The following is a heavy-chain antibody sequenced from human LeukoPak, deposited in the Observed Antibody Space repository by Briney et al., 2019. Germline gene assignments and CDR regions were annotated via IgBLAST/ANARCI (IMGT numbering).Heavy chain of an antibody. J-gene: IGHJ4*02. V-gene: IGHV3-9*01. CDR3: AKAPYSSGWYFDY. CDR2: ISWNSGSI. D-gene: IGHD6-19*01. CDR1: GFTFDDYA. Sequence: GRSLRLSCAASGFTFDDYAMPWVRQAPGKGLEWVSGISWNSGSIGYADSVKGRFTISRDNAKNSLYLQMNSLRAEDTALYYCAKAPYSSGWYFDYWGQGTLVTVSS.